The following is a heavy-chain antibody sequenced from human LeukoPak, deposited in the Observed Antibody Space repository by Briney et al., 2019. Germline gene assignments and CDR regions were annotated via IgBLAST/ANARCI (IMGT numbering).Heavy chain of an antibody. CDR3: ARGALLWFGAKMEYYFDY. Sequence: GSLRLSCAASGFDFSSQWMSWIRQPPGKGLEWIGFSYYNGNTNYNPSLKSRVTISVDMSKNQFSLSLRSVTAADTAVYYCARGALLWFGAKMEYYFDYWGQGTPLTVSS. D-gene: IGHD3-10*01. CDR1: GFDFSSQW. CDR2: SYYNGNT. V-gene: IGHV4-59*11. J-gene: IGHJ4*02.